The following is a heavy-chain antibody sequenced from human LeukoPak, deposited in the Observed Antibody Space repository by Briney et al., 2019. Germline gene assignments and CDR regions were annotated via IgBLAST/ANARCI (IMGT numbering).Heavy chain of an antibody. CDR3: AKDSRRGFRCSSTSCYAGWFDP. CDR2: ISGSGGST. V-gene: IGHV3-23*01. CDR1: GFTFSSYA. J-gene: IGHJ5*02. D-gene: IGHD2-2*01. Sequence: GGSLRLSCAASGFTFSSYAMSWVRQAPGKGLEWVSAISGSGGSTYYADSVKGRFTISRDNSKNTLYLQMNSLRAEDTAVYYRAKDSRRGFRCSSTSCYAGWFDPWGQGTLVTVSS.